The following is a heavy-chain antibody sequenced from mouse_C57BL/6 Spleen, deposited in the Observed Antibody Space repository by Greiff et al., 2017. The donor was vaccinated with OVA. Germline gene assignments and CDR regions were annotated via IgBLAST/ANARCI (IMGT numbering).Heavy chain of an antibody. V-gene: IGHV1-81*01. CDR1: GYTFTSYG. Sequence: QVQLQQSGAELARPGASVKLSCKASGYTFTSYGISWVKQRTGQGLEWIGEIYPRSGNTYYNEKFKGKATLTADKSSSKAYMELRSLTSEDSAVYFCARAYDYDGGDYFDYWGQGTTLTVSS. D-gene: IGHD2-4*01. CDR2: IYPRSGNT. CDR3: ARAYDYDGGDYFDY. J-gene: IGHJ2*01.